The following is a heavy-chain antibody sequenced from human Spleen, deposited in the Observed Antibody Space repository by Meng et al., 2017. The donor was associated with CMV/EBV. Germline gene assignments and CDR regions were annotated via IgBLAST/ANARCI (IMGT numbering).Heavy chain of an antibody. J-gene: IGHJ5*02. CDR2: INHSGST. Sequence: SETLSLTCAVYGGSFSGYYWSWIRKPPGKGLEWIGEINHSGSTNYNPSLKSRVTISVDTSKNQFSLKLSSVTAADTAVYYCARAAVAAAGNNWFDPWGQGTLVTVSS. CDR3: ARAAVAAAGNNWFDP. D-gene: IGHD6-13*01. V-gene: IGHV4-34*01. CDR1: GGSFSGYY.